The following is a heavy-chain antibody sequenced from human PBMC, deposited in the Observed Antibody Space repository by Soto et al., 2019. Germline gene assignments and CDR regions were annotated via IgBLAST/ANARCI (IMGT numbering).Heavy chain of an antibody. Sequence: QVQLQESGPGLVKPSQTLSLTCTVSGGSISSGDYYWSWIRQPPGKGSEWIGYIYYSGSTYYNPSLKSGVSISVDTSKNQFSLKLSSVTAADTAVYYCASTPAGYGDYDYWGQGTLVTVSS. J-gene: IGHJ4*02. V-gene: IGHV4-30-4*01. CDR2: IYYSGST. CDR1: GGSISSGDYY. CDR3: ASTPAGYGDYDY. D-gene: IGHD4-17*01.